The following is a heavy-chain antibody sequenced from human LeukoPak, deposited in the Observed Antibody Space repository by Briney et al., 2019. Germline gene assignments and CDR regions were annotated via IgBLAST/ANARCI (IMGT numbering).Heavy chain of an antibody. CDR3: ARLAPYYGTGIN. J-gene: IGHJ3*01. D-gene: IGHD3-10*01. Sequence: GGSLRLSCAASGFTFSPYWMSWVRQAPGKGLEWVATIKEDGSEEYYVDSVKGRFTISRDNAKNSLYLQMSSLRAEDTAVYYCARLAPYYGTGINWGQGTVVTVSS. V-gene: IGHV3-7*01. CDR2: IKEDGSEE. CDR1: GFTFSPYW.